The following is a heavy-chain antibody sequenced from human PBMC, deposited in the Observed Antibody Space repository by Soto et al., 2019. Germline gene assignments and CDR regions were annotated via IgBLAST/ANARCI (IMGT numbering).Heavy chain of an antibody. V-gene: IGHV4-61*08. CDR1: GCSVISDDYY. D-gene: IGHD7-27*01. J-gene: IGHJ6*02. CDR3: ARASIRGANSASHFAIDV. Sequence: SETLSLTCTVSGCSVISDDYYFIWIRQPPGIGLELVVCISSSGNNNYNPFLKRRTTSSVDTSNKQYSLKLKSVPAADLALYYCARASIRGANSASHFAIDVWGQGTTVTVSS. CDR2: ISSSGNN.